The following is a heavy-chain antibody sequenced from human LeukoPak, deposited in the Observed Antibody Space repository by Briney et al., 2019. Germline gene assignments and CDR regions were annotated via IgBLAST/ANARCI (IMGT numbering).Heavy chain of an antibody. V-gene: IGHV3-15*01. CDR1: KFTFSNAW. Sequence: GGSLRLSCSASKFTFSNAWMSWVRQAPGKGLEWLGRIKPNTDGGTAAYAAPVEDRFTISRDDLKGMLYLQMNSLKIEDTAVYYCATYPQNRHWGQGTLVTVSS. CDR2: IKPNTDGGTA. D-gene: IGHD2/OR15-2a*01. J-gene: IGHJ4*02. CDR3: ATYPQNRH.